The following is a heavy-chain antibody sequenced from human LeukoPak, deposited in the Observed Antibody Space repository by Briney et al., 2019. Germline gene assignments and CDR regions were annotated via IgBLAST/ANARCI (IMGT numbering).Heavy chain of an antibody. V-gene: IGHV4-59*01. Sequence: SETLSLTCTVSGGSISSYYWSWIRQPPGKGLEWIGYIYYSGSTNYNPSLKSRVTISVDTSKNQFSLKLSSVTAADTAVYYCARDSCGGDCSFDYWGQGTLVTVSP. CDR1: GGSISSYY. J-gene: IGHJ4*02. D-gene: IGHD2-21*02. CDR3: ARDSCGGDCSFDY. CDR2: IYYSGST.